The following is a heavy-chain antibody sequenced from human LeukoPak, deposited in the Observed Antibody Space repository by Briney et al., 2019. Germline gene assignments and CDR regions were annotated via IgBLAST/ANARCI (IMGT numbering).Heavy chain of an antibody. Sequence: PGGSLRLSCAASGFTFSSYAIHWVRQAPGKGLEWVSYVSSSGSTIYYADSVKGRFTISRDNAKNSLYLQMNSLRAEDTAVYYCAREDYSDSSGYSDDAFDIWGQGTMVTVSS. CDR3: AREDYSDSSGYSDDAFDI. CDR1: GFTFSSYA. CDR2: VSSSGSTI. V-gene: IGHV3-48*04. D-gene: IGHD3-22*01. J-gene: IGHJ3*02.